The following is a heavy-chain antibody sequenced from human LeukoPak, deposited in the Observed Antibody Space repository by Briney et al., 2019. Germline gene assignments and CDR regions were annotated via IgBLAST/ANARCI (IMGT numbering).Heavy chain of an antibody. Sequence: SETLSLTCTVSGGSISSYYWSWIRQPPGEGLEWIGYIYYSGSTNYNPSLKSRVTISVDTSKNQFSLKLSSVTAADTAVYYCARGSDSGEVSYWGQGTLVTVSS. CDR3: ARGSDSGEVSY. J-gene: IGHJ4*02. D-gene: IGHD4/OR15-4a*01. CDR1: GGSISSYY. CDR2: IYYSGST. V-gene: IGHV4-59*01.